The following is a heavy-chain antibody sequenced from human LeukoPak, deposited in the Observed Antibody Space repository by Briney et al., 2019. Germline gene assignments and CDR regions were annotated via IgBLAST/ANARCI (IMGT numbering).Heavy chain of an antibody. CDR2: ISSTGGTI. CDR1: GFTFTDYY. CDR3: ARGYSRAAFDI. V-gene: IGHV3-11*04. J-gene: IGHJ3*02. Sequence: GSLRLSCAASGFTFTDYYMSWIRQAPGKGLEWVSFISSTGGTIYYADSVKGRFTVSRDNGKNSLLLQMNSLRAEDTALYYCARGYSRAAFDIWGQGTVVAVSS. D-gene: IGHD2-15*01.